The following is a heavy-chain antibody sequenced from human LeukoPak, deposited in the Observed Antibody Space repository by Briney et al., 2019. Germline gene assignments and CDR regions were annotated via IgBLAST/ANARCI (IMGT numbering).Heavy chain of an antibody. CDR2: IFTSGDT. D-gene: IGHD1-1*01. J-gene: IGHJ4*02. Sequence: SETLSLTCTVSGGSINTYHWSWIRQAPGKGLEWIGYIFTSGDTNYNPSLKSRVTISGDTSENQFSLKLTSVTAADTAFYYCARHAPTGSPTIFDSWGQGTLVTVSS. V-gene: IGHV4-4*09. CDR1: GGSINTYH. CDR3: ARHAPTGSPTIFDS.